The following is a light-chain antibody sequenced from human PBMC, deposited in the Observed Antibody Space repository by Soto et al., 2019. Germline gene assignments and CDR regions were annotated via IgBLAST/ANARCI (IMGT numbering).Light chain of an antibody. CDR2: GAS. CDR1: QSVSSN. J-gene: IGKJ4*01. CDR3: QQYGSSSLT. Sequence: EILMTQSPATLSVSPGERATFSCRASQSVSSNLSWYQQKPGQAPRLLIDGASTRATGIPYRLSGSASGTDFTLTISRLEPEDSAGYYCQQYGSSSLTFGGGTKVDIX. V-gene: IGKV3-20*01.